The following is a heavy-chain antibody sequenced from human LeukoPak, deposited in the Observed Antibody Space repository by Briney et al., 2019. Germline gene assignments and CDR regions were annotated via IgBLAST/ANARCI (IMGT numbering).Heavy chain of an antibody. CDR3: ATLHVDYYGSGSYDDAFDI. V-gene: IGHV3-7*01. J-gene: IGHJ3*02. D-gene: IGHD3-10*01. CDR2: IKQDGSEK. CDR1: GFTFSSYW. Sequence: SRGSLRLSCAASGFTFSSYWMSWVRQAPGKGLEWVANIKQDGSEKYYVDSVKGRFTISRDNAKNSLYLQMNSLRAEDTAVYYCATLHVDYYGSGSYDDAFDIWGQGTMVTVSS.